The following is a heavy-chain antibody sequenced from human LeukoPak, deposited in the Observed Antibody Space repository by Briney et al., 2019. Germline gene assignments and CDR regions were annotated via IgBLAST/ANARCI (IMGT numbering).Heavy chain of an antibody. V-gene: IGHV3-48*01. Sequence: GGSLRLSCAASGFTFSSYSTNWVRQAPGKGLEWVSYISSSSSTIYYADSVKGRFTISRDNAKNSLYLQMNSLRAEDTAVYYCARPTETYSGYDSKGYYGMDVWGQGTTVTVSS. J-gene: IGHJ6*02. CDR2: ISSSSSTI. CDR3: ARPTETYSGYDSKGYYGMDV. CDR1: GFTFSSYS. D-gene: IGHD5-12*01.